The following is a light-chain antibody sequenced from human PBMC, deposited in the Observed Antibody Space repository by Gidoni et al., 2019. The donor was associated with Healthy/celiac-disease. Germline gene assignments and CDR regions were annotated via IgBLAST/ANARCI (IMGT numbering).Light chain of an antibody. CDR1: KLGDKY. V-gene: IGLV3-1*01. CDR3: QAWDSSTQVV. Sequence: SYELTPPPSVSVSPGQTASITCSGDKLGDKYACWYQQKPGQSAVLVIYQDSKRPSGITERFAGSNSGNTATLTVSGTQAMDEADYYCQAWDSSTQVVFGGGTKLTVL. CDR2: QDS. J-gene: IGLJ2*01.